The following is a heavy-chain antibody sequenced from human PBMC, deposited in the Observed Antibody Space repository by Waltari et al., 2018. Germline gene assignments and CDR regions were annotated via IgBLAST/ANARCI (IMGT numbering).Heavy chain of an antibody. Sequence: EVQLLESGGGLVQPGGSLRLSCAASGFTFSSYAMSWVRQAPGKGLEWVSALSGSGGSTYYADSVKGRFTIARDNSKNTLYLQMNSLRAEDTAVYYWAKDLVAATMIVVVPSRYYGMDVWGQGTTVTVSS. CDR1: GFTFSSYA. J-gene: IGHJ6*02. CDR3: AKDLVAATMIVVVPSRYYGMDV. CDR2: LSGSGGST. D-gene: IGHD3-22*01. V-gene: IGHV3-23*01.